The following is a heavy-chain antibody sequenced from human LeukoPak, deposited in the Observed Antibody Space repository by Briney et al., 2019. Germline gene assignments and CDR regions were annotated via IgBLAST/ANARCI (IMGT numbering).Heavy chain of an antibody. Sequence: PSETLSLTSSVSGVSISSYYWSWIRQPAGKGLEGMGRIYTSGRTNYNPSLKSRVTMSVDTSKNQFSLKLSSVTAADTAGYYCARDLGDYAEYFDYWGQGTLVTVSS. CDR2: IYTSGRT. V-gene: IGHV4-4*07. J-gene: IGHJ4*02. CDR1: GVSISSYY. D-gene: IGHD4-17*01. CDR3: ARDLGDYAEYFDY.